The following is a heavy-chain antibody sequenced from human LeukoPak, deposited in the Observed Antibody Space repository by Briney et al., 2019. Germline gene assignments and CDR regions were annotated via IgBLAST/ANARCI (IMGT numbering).Heavy chain of an antibody. V-gene: IGHV4-61*01. CDR3: ARVFGGPIVKDYYFGY. CDR1: GVSVSSETNY. J-gene: IGHJ4*02. D-gene: IGHD3-16*02. CDR2: IHHSGST. Sequence: SETLSLTCNVSGVSVSSETNYWGWIRQPPGKGLEWIGYIHHSGSTKYNGSLKSRLTLSVDTSKNQFSLKLTSVTAADTAVYYCARVFGGPIVKDYYFGYWGRGTLVTVSP.